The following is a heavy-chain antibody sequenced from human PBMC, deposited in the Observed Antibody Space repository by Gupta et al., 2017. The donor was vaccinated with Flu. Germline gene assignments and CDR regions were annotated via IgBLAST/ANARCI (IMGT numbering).Heavy chain of an antibody. D-gene: IGHD6-19*01. CDR1: GFTFSSYA. CDR2: ISSNGGST. V-gene: IGHV3-64D*06. CDR3: VKISSGNYFDL. Sequence: EVQLVESGGGLVQPGGSLRLSCSASGFTFSSYAMHWVRQAPGTGLEYVSGISSNGGSTYYADSVKGRSTISRDNSKNTLYLQMSSLRAEDTAVYYCVKISSGNYFDLWGRGTLVTVSS. J-gene: IGHJ2*01.